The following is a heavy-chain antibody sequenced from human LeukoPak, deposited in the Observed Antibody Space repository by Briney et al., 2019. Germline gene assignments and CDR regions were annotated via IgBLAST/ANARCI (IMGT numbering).Heavy chain of an antibody. CDR2: INTNTGNP. CDR3: ARVPPEISSWYFDY. J-gene: IGHJ4*02. Sequence: ASVKVSCKASGYTFTSYAMNWVRQAPGQGLEWMGWINTNTGNPTYAQGFTGRFVFSLDTSVSTAYLQISSLKAEDTAMYYCARVPPEISSWYFDYWGQGTLVTVSS. CDR1: GYTFTSYA. V-gene: IGHV7-4-1*02. D-gene: IGHD2/OR15-2a*01.